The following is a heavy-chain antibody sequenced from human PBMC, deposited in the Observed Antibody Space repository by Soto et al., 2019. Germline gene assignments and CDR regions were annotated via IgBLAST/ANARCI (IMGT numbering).Heavy chain of an antibody. D-gene: IGHD3-3*01. Sequence: ASVKVSCKASGYTFTSYDINWVRQATGQGLEWMGWMNPNSGNTGYAQKFQGRVTMTRNTSISTAYMELSSLRSEDTAVYYCARGSLYVFGSVYVFDIGGQGTMVPVPS. CDR2: MNPNSGNT. J-gene: IGHJ3*02. CDR3: ARGSLYVFGSVYVFDI. V-gene: IGHV1-8*01. CDR1: GYTFTSYD.